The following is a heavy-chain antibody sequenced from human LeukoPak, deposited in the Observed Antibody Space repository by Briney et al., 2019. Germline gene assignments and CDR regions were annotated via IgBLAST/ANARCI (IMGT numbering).Heavy chain of an antibody. CDR3: ATTGLLGDIP. Sequence: GGTLSLSGAASGYTFSDNYMSWIRQAQGKGREWLSFNSKNGKTIYYADSIKSRFTISRDNAKKSVYLQMNSLRAEDTAVYYCATTGLLGDIPWGQGTLVTVSS. V-gene: IGHV3-11*01. CDR2: NSKNGKTI. J-gene: IGHJ5*02. CDR1: GYTFSDNY. D-gene: IGHD2-21*01.